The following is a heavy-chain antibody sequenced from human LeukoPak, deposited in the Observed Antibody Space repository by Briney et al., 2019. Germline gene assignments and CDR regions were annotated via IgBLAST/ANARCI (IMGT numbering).Heavy chain of an antibody. Sequence: PGGSLRLSCAASGFTFSSCWMHWVRQAPGKGLVWVSRINSDGSSTSYADSVKGRFTISRDNAKNTLYLQMNSLRAEDTAVYYCARVPYSGSYTYYFDYWGQGTLVTVSS. CDR2: INSDGSST. J-gene: IGHJ4*02. V-gene: IGHV3-74*01. D-gene: IGHD1-26*01. CDR3: ARVPYSGSYTYYFDY. CDR1: GFTFSSCW.